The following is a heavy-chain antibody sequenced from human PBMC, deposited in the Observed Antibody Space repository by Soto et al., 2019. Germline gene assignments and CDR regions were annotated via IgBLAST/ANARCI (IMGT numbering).Heavy chain of an antibody. D-gene: IGHD3-22*01. CDR2: IDPIFGPP. V-gene: IGHV1-69*01. Sequence: QVQLVQSETEVKKPGSSVKVSCRASGGTFNSYSTNWVRQAPGQGLEWMGGIDPIFGPPNYAQKFQGRVKIIADEPTATAYMKLSCLRSEDTAVYYCARGLEVGVFDSWGQGTLVTVSS. CDR1: GGTFNSYS. CDR3: ARGLEVGVFDS. J-gene: IGHJ4*02.